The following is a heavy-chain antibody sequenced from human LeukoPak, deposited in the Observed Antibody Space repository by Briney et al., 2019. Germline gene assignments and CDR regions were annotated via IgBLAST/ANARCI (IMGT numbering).Heavy chain of an antibody. D-gene: IGHD2-2*01. Sequence: GGSLRLSCAASGFTVSSNYMSWVRQAPGKGLEWVSVIYSGGSTYYADSVKGRFTISRDNSKNTLYPQMNSLRAEDTAVYYCARGHIIVVPAEHSYDYYYYYGMDVWGQGTTVTVSS. J-gene: IGHJ6*02. CDR3: ARGHIIVVPAEHSYDYYYYYGMDV. V-gene: IGHV3-66*02. CDR2: IYSGGST. CDR1: GFTVSSNY.